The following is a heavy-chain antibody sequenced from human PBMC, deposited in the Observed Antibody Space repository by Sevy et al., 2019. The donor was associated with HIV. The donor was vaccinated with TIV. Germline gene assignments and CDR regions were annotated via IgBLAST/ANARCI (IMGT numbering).Heavy chain of an antibody. CDR2: INHSGST. CDR3: ARGDSTPRRRKFDY. CDR1: GGSFSGYY. V-gene: IGHV4-34*01. D-gene: IGHD6-25*01. Sequence: SETLSLTCAVYGGSFSGYYWSWIRQPPGKGLEWIGEINHSGSTNYNPSLKSRVTISVDTSKNQFSLKLSSVTAADTAVYYCARGDSTPRRRKFDYWGQGTLVTVSS. J-gene: IGHJ4*02.